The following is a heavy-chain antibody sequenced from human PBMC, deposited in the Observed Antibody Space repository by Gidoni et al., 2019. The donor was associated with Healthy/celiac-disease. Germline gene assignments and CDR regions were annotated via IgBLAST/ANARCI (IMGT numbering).Heavy chain of an antibody. CDR2: ISSSSSYI. Sequence: EVQLVESGGGLVKPGGSLRLSGAAAGLTFSSDSMNWVRQAPGKGLEWVSSISSSSSYIYYADSVKGRFTTSRDNAKNSLYLQMNSLRAEDTAVYYCAKSRERYCSSTSCSNDAFDIWGQGTMVTVSS. V-gene: IGHV3-21*01. J-gene: IGHJ3*02. D-gene: IGHD2-2*01. CDR3: AKSRERYCSSTSCSNDAFDI. CDR1: GLTFSSDS.